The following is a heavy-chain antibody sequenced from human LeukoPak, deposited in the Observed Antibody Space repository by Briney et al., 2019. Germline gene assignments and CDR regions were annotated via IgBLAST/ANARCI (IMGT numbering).Heavy chain of an antibody. V-gene: IGHV4-59*01. J-gene: IGHJ5*02. CDR1: GGSISSYY. CDR3: ARAENNWFGP. CDR2: IYYSGST. Sequence: SETLSLTCTVSGGSISSYYWSWIRKPPGKGLEWIGNIYYSGSTNYKPSLKSRVTISVDTSKNQFSLKLSSVTAADTAVYYCARAENNWFGPWGQGTLVTVSS.